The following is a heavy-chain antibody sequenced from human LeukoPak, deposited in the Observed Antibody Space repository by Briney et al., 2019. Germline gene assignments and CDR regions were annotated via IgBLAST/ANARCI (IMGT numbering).Heavy chain of an antibody. CDR2: IIPIFGTA. J-gene: IGHJ3*02. CDR1: GGTFSSYA. Sequence: ASVKVSCKASGGTFSSYAIGWVRQAPGQGLEWMGGIIPIFGTANYAQKFQGRVTITADESTSTAYMELSSLRSEDTAVYYCAREARSIVVVPAAPPAAFDIWGQGTMVTVSS. CDR3: AREARSIVVVPAAPPAAFDI. V-gene: IGHV1-69*13. D-gene: IGHD2-2*01.